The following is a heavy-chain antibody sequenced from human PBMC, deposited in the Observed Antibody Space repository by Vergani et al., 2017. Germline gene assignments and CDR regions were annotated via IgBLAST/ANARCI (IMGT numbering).Heavy chain of an antibody. CDR1: GGSISSGGYY. J-gene: IGHJ4*02. V-gene: IGHV4-31*01. Sequence: QVQLQESGPGLVKPSQTLSLTCTVSGGSISSGGYYWSWIRQHPGKGLEWIGYIYYRGSTNYSPSFQDHVTISADKSISTAYLQWSSLKASDTAMYYCARHRVWFGENYRDYWGQGTLVTVSS. D-gene: IGHD3-10*01. CDR2: IYYRGST. CDR3: ARHRVWFGENYRDY.